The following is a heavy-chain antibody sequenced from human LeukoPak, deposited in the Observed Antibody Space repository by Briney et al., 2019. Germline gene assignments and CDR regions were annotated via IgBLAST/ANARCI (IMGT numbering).Heavy chain of an antibody. CDR2: MSTNSSTI. J-gene: IGHJ6*03. Sequence: GGSLRLSCAASGFTFSDHYMDWVRQAPGKGRERVSYMSTNSSTIYYADSVKGRFTIYRDNAKNSMYLQMNSVRAEDTAEYYCVRRSGYDNYYYYYYMDVWGKGTTVTVSS. V-gene: IGHV3-48*01. CDR3: VRRSGYDNYYYYYYMDV. D-gene: IGHD5-12*01. CDR1: GFTFSDHY.